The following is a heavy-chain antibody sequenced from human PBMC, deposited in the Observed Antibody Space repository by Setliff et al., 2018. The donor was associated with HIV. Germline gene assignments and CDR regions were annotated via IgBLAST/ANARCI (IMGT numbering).Heavy chain of an antibody. D-gene: IGHD5-12*01. J-gene: IGHJ6*03. CDR3: ARYRRFADYIDV. V-gene: IGHV4-59*04. CDR1: GASITSHY. CDR2: LSHVGGT. Sequence: PSETLSLTCTVSGASITSHYWSWIRQSPGRELEWIGSLSHVGGTYYSPSLKSRVTMSLDTSMNQFSLKLTSVTAADTALYYCARYRRFADYIDVWGKGTTVTVSS.